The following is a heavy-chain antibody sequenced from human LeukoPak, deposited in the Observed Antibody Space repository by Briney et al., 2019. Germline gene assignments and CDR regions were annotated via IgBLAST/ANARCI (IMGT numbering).Heavy chain of an antibody. CDR3: ARDYESGYYDSSGYCDDY. CDR1: GYTFTSYG. D-gene: IGHD3-22*01. V-gene: IGHV1-18*04. J-gene: IGHJ4*02. Sequence: SVKVSCKASGYTFTSYGISCERKAPGQGLEWMVWISAYNGKANYAQKLQGRVTMTTETSTSTAYMELRRVRSDDTAVYYCARDYESGYYDSSGYCDDYWGQGTLVTVSS. CDR2: ISAYNGKA.